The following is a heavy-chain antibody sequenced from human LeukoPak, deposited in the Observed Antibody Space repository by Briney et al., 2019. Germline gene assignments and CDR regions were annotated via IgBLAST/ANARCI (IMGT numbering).Heavy chain of an antibody. CDR2: IYYSGST. CDR3: ARGADYYDSSGYYPEPFDY. V-gene: IGHV4-59*01. Sequence: SETLSLTCTVSGCSISSYYWSWTRQPPGKGLEWIGYIYYSGSTNYNPSLKSRVTISADTSKNQFSLKLSSVTAADTAVYYCARGADYYDSSGYYPEPFDYWGQGTLVTVSS. CDR1: GCSISSYY. J-gene: IGHJ4*02. D-gene: IGHD3-22*01.